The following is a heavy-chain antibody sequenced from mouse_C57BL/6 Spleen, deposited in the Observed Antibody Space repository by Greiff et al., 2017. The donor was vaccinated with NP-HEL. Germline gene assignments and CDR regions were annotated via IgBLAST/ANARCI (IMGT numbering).Heavy chain of an antibody. J-gene: IGHJ2*01. D-gene: IGHD1-1*01. CDR1: GFTFSDYG. CDR3: ARQRTTVVAPFDY. CDR2: ISSGSSTI. Sequence: EVKLVESGGGLVKPGGSLKLSCAASGFTFSDYGMHWVRQAPEKGLEWVAYISSGSSTIYYADTVKGRFTISRDNAKNTLFLQMTSLRSEDTAMYDCARQRTTVVAPFDYWGQGTTLTVSS. V-gene: IGHV5-17*01.